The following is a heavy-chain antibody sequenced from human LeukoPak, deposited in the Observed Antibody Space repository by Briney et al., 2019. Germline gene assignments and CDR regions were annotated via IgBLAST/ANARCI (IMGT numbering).Heavy chain of an antibody. D-gene: IGHD3-16*02. Sequence: GGSLRLSCAASGFTFSNAWMSWVRQAPGKGLEWVGRIKSKTDGGTTDYAAPVKGRFTISRDDSKNTLYLQMNSLKTEDTAVYYCTSTYYDYVWGSYRNTEFDYWGQGALVTVSS. CDR1: GFTFSNAW. J-gene: IGHJ4*02. CDR2: IKSKTDGGTT. CDR3: TSTYYDYVWGSYRNTEFDY. V-gene: IGHV3-15*01.